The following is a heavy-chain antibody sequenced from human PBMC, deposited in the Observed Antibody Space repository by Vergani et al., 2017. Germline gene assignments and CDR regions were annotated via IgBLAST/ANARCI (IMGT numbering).Heavy chain of an antibody. CDR3: ANPPDYYGSGSYLA. Sequence: VQLVESGGGLVKPGGSLRLSCAASGFTFSSYGMHWVRQAPGKGLEWVAVISYDGSNKYYADSVKGRFTISRDNSKNTLYLQMNSLRAEDTAVYYCANPPDYYGSGSYLAWGQGTLVTVSS. V-gene: IGHV3-30*18. J-gene: IGHJ5*02. D-gene: IGHD3-10*01. CDR1: GFTFSSYG. CDR2: ISYDGSNK.